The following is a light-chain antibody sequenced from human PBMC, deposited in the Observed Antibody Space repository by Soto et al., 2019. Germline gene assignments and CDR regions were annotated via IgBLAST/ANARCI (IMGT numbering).Light chain of an antibody. Sequence: SALTQPPSVSGSPGQSITISCTGTSSDVGDYNRVSWYQHHPGKAPKLMIFEVTNRPSGISDRFSGFKSGSTASLTISELQPDDEADYYCISFTPSTTTHWVFGGGTKLTVL. V-gene: IGLV2-14*01. CDR1: SSDVGDYNR. CDR2: EVT. J-gene: IGLJ3*02. CDR3: ISFTPSTTTHWV.